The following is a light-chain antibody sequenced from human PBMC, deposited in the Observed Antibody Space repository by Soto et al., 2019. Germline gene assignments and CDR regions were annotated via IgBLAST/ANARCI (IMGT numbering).Light chain of an antibody. CDR1: QSISSW. V-gene: IGKV1-5*01. Sequence: DIQMTQSPSTLSASVGDRVTITCRASQSISSWLAWYQQKPGKAPKRLIYDAFSLESGVPSRFSGSGSGTEFTLTISRLQPDDFATSYCQQYNSDSLTFGQGTKVEIK. J-gene: IGKJ1*01. CDR2: DAF. CDR3: QQYNSDSLT.